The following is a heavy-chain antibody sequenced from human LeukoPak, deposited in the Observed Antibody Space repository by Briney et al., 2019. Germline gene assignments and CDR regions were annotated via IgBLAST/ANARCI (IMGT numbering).Heavy chain of an antibody. CDR1: GGSFSGYY. CDR3: ARGGSYGSGSYYNLWFDP. J-gene: IGHJ5*02. V-gene: IGHV4-34*01. D-gene: IGHD3-10*01. CDR2: INHSGST. Sequence: PSETPSLTCAVYGGSFSGYYWSWIRQPPGKGLEWIGEINHSGSTNYNPSLKSRVTISVDTSKNQFSLKLSSVIAADTAVYYCARGGSYGSGSYYNLWFDPWGQGTLVTVSS.